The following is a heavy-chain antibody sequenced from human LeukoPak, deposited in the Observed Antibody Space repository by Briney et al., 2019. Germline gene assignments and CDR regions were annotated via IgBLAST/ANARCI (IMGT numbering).Heavy chain of an antibody. CDR1: GFTFCDYG. Sequence: QPGRSLRLSCAASGFTFCDYGMQWVRHVPGRGLDWVAGIGWGSGTIYYADSVKGRFTISRDNAKSALYLQMNGLRPDDTALYYCAAEYSTSSAAFTIWGRGTMVTVSS. D-gene: IGHD2/OR15-2a*01. J-gene: IGHJ3*02. CDR2: IGWGSGTI. CDR3: AAEYSTSSAAFTI. V-gene: IGHV3-9*01.